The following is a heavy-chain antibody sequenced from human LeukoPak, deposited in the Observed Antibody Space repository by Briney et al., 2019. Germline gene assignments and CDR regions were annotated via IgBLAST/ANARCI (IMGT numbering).Heavy chain of an antibody. CDR2: ITPNSGGT. CDR3: ARVLRWNYVEDAFDI. Sequence: ASVKVSCKASGYTFTGYYIDWVRQAPGQGLEWMGWITPNSGGTKYGQKFQGRVTMTRDTSISTAYMELSSLRSDDTAVYYCARVLRWNYVEDAFDIWGQGTMVAVSS. D-gene: IGHD1-7*01. J-gene: IGHJ3*02. CDR1: GYTFTGYY. V-gene: IGHV1-2*02.